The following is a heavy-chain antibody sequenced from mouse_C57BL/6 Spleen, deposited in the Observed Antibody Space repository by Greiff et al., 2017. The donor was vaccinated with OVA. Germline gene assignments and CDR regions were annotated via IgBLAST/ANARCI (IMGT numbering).Heavy chain of an antibody. CDR1: GYTFTSYW. CDR3: ARSDYSKGAWFAD. V-gene: IGHV1-55*01. Sequence: QVQLKQPGAELVKPGASVKMSCKASGYTFTSYWITWVKQRPGQGLEWIGDIYPGSGSTNYNEKFKSKATLTVDTSSSTAYMQLSSLTSEDSAVYYCARSDYSKGAWFADWGQGTLVTVSA. CDR2: IYPGSGST. D-gene: IGHD2-5*01. J-gene: IGHJ3*01.